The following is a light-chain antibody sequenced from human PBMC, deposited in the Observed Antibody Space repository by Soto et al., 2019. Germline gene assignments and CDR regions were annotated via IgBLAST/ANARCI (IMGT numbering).Light chain of an antibody. CDR2: KAS. CDR3: QQYNSYSRT. J-gene: IGKJ2*01. Sequence: DIQMTQSPSTLSASVGDRVTITCRASQSISSWLAWYQQKPGKAPKLLIYKASSLESGVPSRFSGSVSGTEFTLTISSLQPYDFATYYCQQYNSYSRTFGQGTKLEIK. CDR1: QSISSW. V-gene: IGKV1-5*03.